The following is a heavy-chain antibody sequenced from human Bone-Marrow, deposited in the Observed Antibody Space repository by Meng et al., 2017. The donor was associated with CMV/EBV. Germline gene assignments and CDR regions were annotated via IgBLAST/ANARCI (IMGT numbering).Heavy chain of an antibody. CDR1: GFTFSSYW. Sequence: GGSLRLSCAASGFTFSSYWMSWVRQAPGKGLEWVSAISGSGGSTYYADSVKGRFTISRDNAKNSLYLQMNSLRAEDTAVYYCARALPYDFWSGYYLYYYYGMDVWGQGTTVTVSS. CDR2: ISGSGGST. CDR3: ARALPYDFWSGYYLYYYYGMDV. D-gene: IGHD3-3*01. J-gene: IGHJ6*01. V-gene: IGHV3-23*01.